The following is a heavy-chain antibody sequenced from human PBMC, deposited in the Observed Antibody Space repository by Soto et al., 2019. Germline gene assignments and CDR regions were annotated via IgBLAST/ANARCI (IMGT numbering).Heavy chain of an antibody. CDR1: GFTFSSYA. CDR2: ISSSGGST. CDR3: GKDPNGDYVGAFDM. D-gene: IGHD4-17*01. J-gene: IGHJ3*02. V-gene: IGHV3-23*01. Sequence: EVQLLESGGGLVQPGGSLRLSCAASGFTFSSYAMSWVRQAPGKGLEWVSGISSSGGSTYYADSVKGRFSISRDNSKNTLYLQMNSLRAEDTAVYYCGKDPNGDYVGAFDMWGQGTTVTVSS.